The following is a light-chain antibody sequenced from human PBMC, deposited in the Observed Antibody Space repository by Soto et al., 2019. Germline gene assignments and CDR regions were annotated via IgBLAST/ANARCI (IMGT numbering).Light chain of an antibody. J-gene: IGKJ1*01. CDR3: QQCGSSPWT. Sequence: EIVLTQSPGTLSLSPCERATLSCRSSQSVSSYYLAWYQQKPGQAPRLLIYAASSRATGIPDRFSGGGSGTDFTLTISRLEPEDFAVYYCQQCGSSPWTFGQGTKVDIK. CDR1: QSVSSYY. V-gene: IGKV3-20*01. CDR2: AAS.